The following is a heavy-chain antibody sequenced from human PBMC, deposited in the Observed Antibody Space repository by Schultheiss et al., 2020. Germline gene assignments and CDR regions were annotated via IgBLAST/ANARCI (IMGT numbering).Heavy chain of an antibody. CDR1: GFTFSSYA. CDR2: ISGSGGST. CDR3: AKGYDFCSGYWGFDY. Sequence: GGSLRLSCAASGFTFSSYAMSWVRQAPGKGLEWVSAISGSGGSTYYADSVKGRFTISRDNSKNTLYLKMNSLRAEDTAVYYCAKGYDFCSGYWGFDYWGQGTLVTVYS. D-gene: IGHD3-3*01. V-gene: IGHV3-23*01. J-gene: IGHJ4*02.